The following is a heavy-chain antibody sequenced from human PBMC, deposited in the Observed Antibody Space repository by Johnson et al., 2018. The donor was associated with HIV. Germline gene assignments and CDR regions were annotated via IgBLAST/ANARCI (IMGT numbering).Heavy chain of an antibody. Sequence: VQLVESGEGVVQPGRSLRLSCAASGFTFSSYAMHWVRQAPGKGLEWVAVIWYDGSNKYYADSVKGRFTISRDNSKNTLYLQMNSLRAEDTAVYYCAKDSSGSFVIPSGAFDIWGQGTMVTVSS. V-gene: IGHV3-30*04. CDR3: AKDSSGSFVIPSGAFDI. J-gene: IGHJ3*02. D-gene: IGHD1-26*01. CDR2: IWYDGSNK. CDR1: GFTFSSYA.